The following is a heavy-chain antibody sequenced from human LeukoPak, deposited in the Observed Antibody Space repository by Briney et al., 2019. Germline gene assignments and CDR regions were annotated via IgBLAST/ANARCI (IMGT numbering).Heavy chain of an antibody. D-gene: IGHD3-22*01. CDR2: ISYDGSNK. CDR1: GFTFSSYG. J-gene: IGHJ4*02. CDR3: AKDPYDSSGHSGH. Sequence: GGSLRLSCVASGFTFSSYGMHWVRQAPGKGLEWVAVISYDGSNKYYADSVKGRFTISRDNSKNTLYLQMNSLRAEDTAVYYCAKDPYDSSGHSGHWGQGTLVTVSS. V-gene: IGHV3-30*18.